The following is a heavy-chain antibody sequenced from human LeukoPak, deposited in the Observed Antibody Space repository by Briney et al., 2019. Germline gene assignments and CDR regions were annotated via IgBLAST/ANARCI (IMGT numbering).Heavy chain of an antibody. CDR1: GVTFSSHG. CDR3: AKRGEDPVDLDY. D-gene: IGHD3-16*01. V-gene: IGHV3-23*01. Sequence: GGSLRLSCGVSGVTFSSHGMNWVRQAPGKGLEWVSAITGSGDGTYYTDSVRGRFTVSRDNSKNTLYLQMNGLRAEDTAVYYCAKRGEDPVDLDYWGQGTLVTVSS. CDR2: ITGSGDGT. J-gene: IGHJ4*02.